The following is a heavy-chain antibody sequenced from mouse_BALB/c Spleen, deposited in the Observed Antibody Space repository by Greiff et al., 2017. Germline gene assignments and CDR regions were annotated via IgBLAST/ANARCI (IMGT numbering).Heavy chain of an antibody. CDR1: GFTFSSYA. Sequence: EVMLVESGGGLVKPGGSLKLSCAASGFTFSSYAMSWVRQSPEKRLEWVAEISSGGSYTYYPDTVTGRFTISRDNAKNTLYLEMSSLRSEDTAMYYCARDYEGMDYWGQGTSVTVSS. CDR2: ISSGGSYT. J-gene: IGHJ4*01. CDR3: ARDYEGMDY. D-gene: IGHD2-3*01. V-gene: IGHV5-9-4*01.